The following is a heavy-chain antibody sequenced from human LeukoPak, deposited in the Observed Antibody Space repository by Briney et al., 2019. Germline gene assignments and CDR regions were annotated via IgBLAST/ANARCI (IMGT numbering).Heavy chain of an antibody. Sequence: GGSLRLSCAAPGFTFYVYGMHWVRQAPGRGLEWVAFIRYDATDKNYADSVKGRFTISRDNSKNTLYLEVNSLRAEDTAVYYCAKDSNHKWYSDLWGRGTLVTVSS. CDR2: IRYDATDK. D-gene: IGHD2-2*01. J-gene: IGHJ2*01. V-gene: IGHV3-30*02. CDR3: AKDSNHKWYSDL. CDR1: GFTFYVYG.